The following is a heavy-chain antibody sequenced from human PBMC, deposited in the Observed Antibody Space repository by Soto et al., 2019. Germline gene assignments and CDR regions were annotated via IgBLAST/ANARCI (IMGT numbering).Heavy chain of an antibody. J-gene: IGHJ4*02. CDR3: ASGSVDSSWYYFDY. D-gene: IGHD6-13*01. CDR2: IIPICGST. V-gene: IGHV1-46*03. Sequence: GASVKVSCKASGGTFSSYVISWVRQAPGQGLEWMGIIIPICGSTSYAQKFQGRVTMTRDTSTSTVYMELSSLRSEDTAVYYCASGSVDSSWYYFDYWGQGTLVTVSS. CDR1: GGTFSSYV.